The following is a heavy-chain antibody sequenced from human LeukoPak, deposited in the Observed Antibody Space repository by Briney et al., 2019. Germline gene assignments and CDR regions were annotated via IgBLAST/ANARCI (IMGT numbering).Heavy chain of an antibody. D-gene: IGHD2-15*01. CDR1: GYSISTSYY. V-gene: IGHV4-59*01. J-gene: IGHJ6*03. CDR2: IYYSGST. CDR3: ARVVGEGYCSGGSCYRYYYYYYYMDV. Sequence: SETLSLTCTVSGYSISTSYYWSWIRQPPGKGLEWIGYIYYSGSTNYNPSLKSRVTISVDTSKNQFSLKLSSVTAADTAVYYCARVVGEGYCSGGSCYRYYYYYYYMDVWGKGTTVTISS.